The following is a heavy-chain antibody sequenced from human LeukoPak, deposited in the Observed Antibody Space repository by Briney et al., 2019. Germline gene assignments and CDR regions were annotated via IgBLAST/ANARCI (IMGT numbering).Heavy chain of an antibody. CDR2: IKEDGIET. Sequence: GGSLRLSCAASGFMFSSNWMSWVRLAPGKGLEWVANIKEDGIETYYVDSVKGRFTISRDNAKNSLYLQMNSLRVEDTAVYYCAKEGRSLQTYWGQGTLVTVSS. D-gene: IGHD5-24*01. J-gene: IGHJ4*01. CDR1: GFMFSSNW. CDR3: AKEGRSLQTY. V-gene: IGHV3-7*03.